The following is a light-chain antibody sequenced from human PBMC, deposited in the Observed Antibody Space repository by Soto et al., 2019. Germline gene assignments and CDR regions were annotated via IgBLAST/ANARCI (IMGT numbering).Light chain of an antibody. J-gene: IGKJ2*01. Sequence: DIPMTQSPSSLSEAVGDSVTITCRASQDINKYLNWYHQTPGKAPKLLVFATSTLHNGVPSRFSGSRSGTDFSLTITSLQPEDFATYYCQQSYSSPYTFGQGTKLEIK. V-gene: IGKV1-39*01. CDR3: QQSYSSPYT. CDR1: QDINKY. CDR2: ATS.